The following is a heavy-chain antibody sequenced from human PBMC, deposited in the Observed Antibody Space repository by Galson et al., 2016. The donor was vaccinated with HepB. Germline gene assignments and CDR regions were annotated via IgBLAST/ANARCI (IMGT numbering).Heavy chain of an antibody. D-gene: IGHD3-9*01. J-gene: IGHJ4*02. V-gene: IGHV1-69*13. Sequence: SVKVSCKASGGTFSTYAINWVRQAPGQGLEWMGGSNTIFGPANYAQKFHGRVTFTADGSTSTAYMELRSLRSEDTAVYYCARAGSSLTAYYNWGQGTLVTVSS. CDR1: GGTFSTYA. CDR3: ARAGSSLTAYYN. CDR2: SNTIFGPA.